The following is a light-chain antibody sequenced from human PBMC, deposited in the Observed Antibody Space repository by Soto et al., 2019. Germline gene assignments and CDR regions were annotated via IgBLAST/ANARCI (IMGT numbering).Light chain of an antibody. Sequence: DMQMNQSHSTLSASVGDTVTITCRASQTFCLWLAWYQQKPGKAPNLLIHKASSLESGVPSRFSGSGSGTEFTLTISSLQPDDFATYYCQQYSSFSAKTFGQGTKVEIK. CDR3: QQYSSFSAKT. J-gene: IGKJ1*01. CDR1: QTFCLW. CDR2: KAS. V-gene: IGKV1-5*03.